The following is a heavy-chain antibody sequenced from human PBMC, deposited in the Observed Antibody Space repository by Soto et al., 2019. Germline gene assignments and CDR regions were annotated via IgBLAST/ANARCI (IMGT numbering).Heavy chain of an antibody. CDR3: ARTHSGSYYSVFNY. Sequence: SETLSLTCVVSNFSISSGYYWGWIRQSPGKGLEWIASIYRSGTTSYNPSLKSRVTISVDPSENQFSLMLTAVTAADTAVYYCARTHSGSYYSVFNYWGRGSLVTVSS. CDR1: NFSISSGYY. J-gene: IGHJ4*02. D-gene: IGHD1-26*01. V-gene: IGHV4-38-2*01. CDR2: IYRSGTT.